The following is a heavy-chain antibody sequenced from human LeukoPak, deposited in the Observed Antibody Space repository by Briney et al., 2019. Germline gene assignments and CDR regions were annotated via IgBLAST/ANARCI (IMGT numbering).Heavy chain of an antibody. V-gene: IGHV4-34*01. D-gene: IGHD3-10*01. CDR2: INHSGST. Sequence: PSETLSLTCAVYGGSFSGYYWSWIRQPPGKGVEWIGEINHSGSTNYNPSLESRVTISVDTSKNQFSLKLSSVTAADTAVYYCARGRGITMVRDLDYWGQGTLVTVSS. CDR1: GGSFSGYY. J-gene: IGHJ4*02. CDR3: ARGRGITMVRDLDY.